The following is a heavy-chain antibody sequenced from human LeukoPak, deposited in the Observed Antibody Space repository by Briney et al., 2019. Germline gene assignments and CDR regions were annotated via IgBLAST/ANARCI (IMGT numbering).Heavy chain of an antibody. CDR1: GGTFSSYA. V-gene: IGHV1-69*05. Sequence: SVKVSCKASGGTFSSYAISWVRQAPGQGPEWMGRIIPIFGTANYAQKFQGRVTITTDESTSTAYMELSSLRSEDTAVYYCAGINPYYYYMDVWGKGTTVTVSS. CDR2: IIPIFGTA. J-gene: IGHJ6*03. CDR3: AGINPYYYYMDV.